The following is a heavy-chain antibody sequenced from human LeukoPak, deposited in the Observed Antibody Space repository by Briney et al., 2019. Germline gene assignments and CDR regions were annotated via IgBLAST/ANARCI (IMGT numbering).Heavy chain of an antibody. D-gene: IGHD3-9*01. CDR1: GGTFSSYA. J-gene: IGHJ5*02. CDR3: ARDPRYYVILTGYYKGYNWFDP. Sequence: SVKVSCKASGGTFSSYAISWVRQAPGQGLEWMGRIIPILGIANYAQKFQGRVTITADKSTSTAYMELSSLRSDDTAVYYCARDPRYYVILTGYYKGYNWFDPWGQGTLVTVSS. V-gene: IGHV1-69*04. CDR2: IIPILGIA.